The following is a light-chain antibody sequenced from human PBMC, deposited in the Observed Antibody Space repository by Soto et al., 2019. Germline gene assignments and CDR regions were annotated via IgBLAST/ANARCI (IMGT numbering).Light chain of an antibody. CDR2: DVT. CDR3: CSYAGGYTWV. V-gene: IGLV2-11*01. CDR1: NSYVGGYNY. J-gene: IGLJ3*02. Sequence: QSALTQPRSVSGSPGQSVTISCTGTNSYVGGYNYVSWYQHHPGKAPKLMIHDVTKRPSGVPDRFSGSKSDNTASLTISGLQAEDEADYYCCSYAGGYTWVFGVGTKLTVL.